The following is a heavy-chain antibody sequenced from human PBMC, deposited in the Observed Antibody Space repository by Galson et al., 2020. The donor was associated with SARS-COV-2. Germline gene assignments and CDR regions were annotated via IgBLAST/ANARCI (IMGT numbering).Heavy chain of an antibody. Sequence: TLSLTCTLSGGSISGHYWSWIRQPRGKGLEWIGYIYGSERTNYNPSLKSRVTISVDTSKNQFSLNLRSVTAADTAVYYCTRSTFPRAGSDVWGQGTAVAVSS. V-gene: IGHV4-59*11. J-gene: IGHJ6*02. CDR2: IYGSERT. D-gene: IGHD2-21*01. CDR1: GGSISGHY. CDR3: TRSTFPRAGSDV.